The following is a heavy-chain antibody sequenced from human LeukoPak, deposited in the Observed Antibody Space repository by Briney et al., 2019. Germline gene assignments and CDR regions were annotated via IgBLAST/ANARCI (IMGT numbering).Heavy chain of an antibody. CDR1: GFTFSSYS. V-gene: IGHV3-21*01. CDR2: ISSSSSYI. D-gene: IGHD3-3*01. CDR3: ASNYDFWSGSPPH. Sequence: GGSLRLSCAASGFTFSSYSMNWVRQAPGKGLEWVSSISSSSSYIYYADSVKSRFTISRDNAKNSLYLQMNSLRAEDTAVYYCASNYDFWSGSPPHWGQGTLVTVSS. J-gene: IGHJ4*02.